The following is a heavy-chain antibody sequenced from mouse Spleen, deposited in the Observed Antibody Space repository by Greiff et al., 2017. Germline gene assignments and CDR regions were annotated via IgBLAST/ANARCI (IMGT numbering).Heavy chain of an antibody. Sequence: EVKLVESGGGLVQPGGSLKLSCATSGFTFSDYYMYWVRQTPEKRLEWVAYISNGGGSTYYPDTVKGRFTISRDNAKNTLYLQMSRLKSEDTAMYYCARQDGFYYYAMDYWGQGTSVTVSS. CDR1: GFTFSDYY. D-gene: IGHD1-2*01. V-gene: IGHV5-12*02. CDR2: ISNGGGST. J-gene: IGHJ4*01. CDR3: ARQDGFYYYAMDY.